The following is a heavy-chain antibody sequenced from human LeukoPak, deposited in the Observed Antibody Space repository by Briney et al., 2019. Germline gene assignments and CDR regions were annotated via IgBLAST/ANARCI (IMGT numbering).Heavy chain of an antibody. CDR2: IYGGGST. Sequence: GGSLRLSCAASGSTVSTNFMGWVRQAPGKGLKWVSVIYGGGSTYYTDSVKGRFTISRDNSKNTLYLQMNSLRAEDTAVYYCAKPVRGSNRPYYFDYWGQGTLVTVSS. CDR3: AKPVRGSNRPYYFDY. V-gene: IGHV3-53*01. CDR1: GSTVSTNF. J-gene: IGHJ4*02. D-gene: IGHD1-26*01.